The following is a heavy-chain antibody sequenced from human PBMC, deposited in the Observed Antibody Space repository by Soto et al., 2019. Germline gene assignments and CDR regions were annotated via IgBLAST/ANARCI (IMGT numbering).Heavy chain of an antibody. CDR2: ISAYNGNT. V-gene: IGHV1-18*04. CDR1: GYAFTSYG. D-gene: IGHD6-13*01. J-gene: IGHJ5*02. CDR3: ARVVYSRSWYRDNWFDP. Sequence: ASVKFSFKASGYAFTSYGIIWLRQAPRQGLEWMGLISAYNGNTNYAQKLQGRVTMTTDTSTSTAYMELRSLRSDDTDVYYCARVVYSRSWYRDNWFDPWGQGTLVTVSS.